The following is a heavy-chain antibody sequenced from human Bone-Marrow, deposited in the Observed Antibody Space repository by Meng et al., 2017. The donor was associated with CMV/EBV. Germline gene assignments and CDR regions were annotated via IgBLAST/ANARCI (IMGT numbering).Heavy chain of an antibody. V-gene: IGHV3-74*01. CDR2: IKPDGTTT. CDR1: GFTFSNYW. D-gene: IGHD6-25*01. Sequence: LSCAASGFTFSNYWMPWVRQAPGKGLVWVSHIKPDGTTTGYADSVRGRFTISRDNAKNTLYLQMNSLRVEDTAVYYCARESSGRGLDPWGQGTLVTVSS. CDR3: ARESSGRGLDP. J-gene: IGHJ5*02.